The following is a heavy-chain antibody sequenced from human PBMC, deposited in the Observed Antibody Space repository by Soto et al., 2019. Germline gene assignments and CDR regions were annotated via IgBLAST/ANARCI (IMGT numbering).Heavy chain of an antibody. Sequence: GWSLRLSCEASTFAFTFRNYGMLWVRLVPGKGLEWLAVISHDGDDQYYADSVKGRFTVSRDNVRNILYLQWNSLKASDTAMYYCARSPKFCSGGTCYAFRFDYWGQGTLVTVSS. CDR3: ARSPKFCSGGTCYAFRFDY. V-gene: IGHV3-30*03. CDR1: TFAFTFRNYG. J-gene: IGHJ4*02. D-gene: IGHD2-15*01. CDR2: ISHDGDDQ.